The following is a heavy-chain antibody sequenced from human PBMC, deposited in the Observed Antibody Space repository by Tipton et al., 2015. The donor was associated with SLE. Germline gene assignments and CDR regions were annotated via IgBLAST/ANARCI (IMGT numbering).Heavy chain of an antibody. V-gene: IGHV3-23*01. CDR1: GFTFSSYA. CDR2: ISDSGSST. Sequence: SLRLSCAASGFTFSSYAMIWVRQTPGKGLEWVSTISDSGSSTYYADSVKGRFSISRDDSKSTLYLQMNSLRAEDAAVYYCAKDQSSGSRRFDYWGQGTLVTVSS. D-gene: IGHD3-10*01. CDR3: AKDQSSGSRRFDY. J-gene: IGHJ4*02.